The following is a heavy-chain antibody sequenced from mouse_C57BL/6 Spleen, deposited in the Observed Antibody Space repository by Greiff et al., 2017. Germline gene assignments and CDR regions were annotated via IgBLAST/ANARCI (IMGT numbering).Heavy chain of an antibody. CDR2: ISGGGGNT. V-gene: IGHV5-9*01. J-gene: IGHJ3*01. D-gene: IGHD2-4*01. CDR3: ARQGYEYDVGWFAY. CDR1: GFTFSSYT. Sequence: EVQLVESGGGLVKPGGSLKLSCAASGFTFSSYTMSWVRQTPEKRLEWVATISGGGGNTYYPDSVKGRFPISRDNAKNTLYLQMSSLRSEDTALYYCARQGYEYDVGWFAYWGQGTLVTVSA.